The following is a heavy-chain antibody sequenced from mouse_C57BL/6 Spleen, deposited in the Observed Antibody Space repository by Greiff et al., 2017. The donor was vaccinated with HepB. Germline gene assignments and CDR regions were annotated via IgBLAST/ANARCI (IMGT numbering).Heavy chain of an antibody. J-gene: IGHJ3*01. CDR2: ISDGGSYT. CDR1: GFTFSSYA. D-gene: IGHD2-2*01. V-gene: IGHV5-4*01. Sequence: EVMLMESVGGLVKPGGSLKLSCAASGFTFSSYAMSWVRQTPEKRLEWVATISDGGSYTYSPDNVKGRFTISRDNAKNNLYLQMSHLKSEDTAMYYCARDYGYDDGGFAYWGQGTLVTVSA. CDR3: ARDYGYDDGGFAY.